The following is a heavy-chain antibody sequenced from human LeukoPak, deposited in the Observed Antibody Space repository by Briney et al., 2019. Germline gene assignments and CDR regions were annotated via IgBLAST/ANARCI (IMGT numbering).Heavy chain of an antibody. CDR2: ISGSGGST. CDR3: AKGPMIVVTYYFDY. Sequence: GGSLRLSCAASGFTFSSYALSWVRQAPGKGLEWVSGISGSGGSTYYADSVKGRFTISRDNSKNTLYLQMNSLRAEDTAVYYCAKGPMIVVTYYFDYWGQGTLVTVSS. J-gene: IGHJ4*02. V-gene: IGHV3-23*01. CDR1: GFTFSSYA. D-gene: IGHD3-22*01.